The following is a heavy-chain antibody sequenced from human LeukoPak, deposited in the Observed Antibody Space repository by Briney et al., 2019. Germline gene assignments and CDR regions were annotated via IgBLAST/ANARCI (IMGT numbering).Heavy chain of an antibody. Sequence: SVTVSCKASGYTFTGYYMHWVRQAPGQGLEWMGWINPNSGGTNYAQKFQGRVTMTRDTSISTAYTELSRLRSDDTAVFYCASPSLVRGYYYYGMDVWGQGTTVTVS. CDR2: INPNSGGT. CDR1: GYTFTGYY. J-gene: IGHJ6*02. V-gene: IGHV1-2*02. CDR3: ASPSLVRGYYYYGMDV. D-gene: IGHD3-10*01.